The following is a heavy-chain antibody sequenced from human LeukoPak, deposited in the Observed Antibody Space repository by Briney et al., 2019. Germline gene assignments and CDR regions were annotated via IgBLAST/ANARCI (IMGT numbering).Heavy chain of an antibody. D-gene: IGHD6-19*01. CDR1: GFTYSAYW. V-gene: IGHV3-74*01. CDR2: INGDGSST. Sequence: GGSLRLSCSASGFTYSAYWMHWVRQAPGKGLVWVSRINGDGSSTAYADSVKGRFTISRDNADNTVYLQMNSRRVEDTAVYYWARRTVAGSYDYWGEGALVSVSS. CDR3: ARRTVAGSYDY. J-gene: IGHJ4*02.